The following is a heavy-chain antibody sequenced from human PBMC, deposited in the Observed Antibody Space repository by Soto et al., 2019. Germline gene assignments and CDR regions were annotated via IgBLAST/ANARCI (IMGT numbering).Heavy chain of an antibody. J-gene: IGHJ4*02. Sequence: GASVKVSCKASGYTFTSYGISWVRQAPGQGLEWMGWISAYNGNTNYAQKLQGRVTMTTDTSTSTAYMELRSLRSDDTAVYYCARDVILTGSASVSDYWGQGTLVTVSS. CDR1: GYTFTSYG. V-gene: IGHV1-18*01. CDR3: ARDVILTGSASVSDY. D-gene: IGHD3-9*01. CDR2: ISAYNGNT.